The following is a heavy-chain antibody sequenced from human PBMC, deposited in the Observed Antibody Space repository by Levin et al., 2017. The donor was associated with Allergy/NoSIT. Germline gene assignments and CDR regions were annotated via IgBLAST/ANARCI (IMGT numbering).Heavy chain of an antibody. CDR2: ISWNSGSI. J-gene: IGHJ4*02. CDR1: GFTFDDYA. D-gene: IGHD6-19*01. CDR3: AKDNYSGWYDSFVDY. Sequence: PSGGSLRLSCAASGFTFDDYAMHWVRQAPGKGLEWVSSISWNSGSIGYADSVKGRFTISRDNAKNSLYLQMNSLRAEDTALYYCAKDNYSGWYDSFVDYWGQGTLVTVSS. V-gene: IGHV3-9*01.